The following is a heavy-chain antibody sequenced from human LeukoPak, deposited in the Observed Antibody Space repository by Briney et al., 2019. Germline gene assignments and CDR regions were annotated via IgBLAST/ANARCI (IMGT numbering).Heavy chain of an antibody. V-gene: IGHV4-59*12. CDR1: GGSISGYY. CDR3: ARDGGDGYNMVAFDI. CDR2: IYYTGNT. J-gene: IGHJ3*02. Sequence: SETLSLTCSVSGGSISGYYWSWIRQPPGRRLEWIGYIYYTGNTTYNPSLKSRVTISVDTSKNQFSLKLSSVTAADTAVYYCARDGGDGYNMVAFDIWGQGTMVTVSS. D-gene: IGHD5-24*01.